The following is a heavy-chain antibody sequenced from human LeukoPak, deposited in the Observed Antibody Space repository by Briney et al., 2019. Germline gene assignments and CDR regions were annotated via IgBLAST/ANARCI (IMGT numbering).Heavy chain of an antibody. CDR1: GGTFSSYA. Sequence: SVKVSCKASGGTFSSYAISWVRQAPGQGLEWMGGIIPIFGTANYAQKFQGRVTITADKSTSTAYMELSSLRSEDTAVYYCARYLIYCSSTSCTRGNFDYWGRGTLVTVSS. V-gene: IGHV1-69*06. J-gene: IGHJ4*02. CDR2: IIPIFGTA. CDR3: ARYLIYCSSTSCTRGNFDY. D-gene: IGHD2-2*01.